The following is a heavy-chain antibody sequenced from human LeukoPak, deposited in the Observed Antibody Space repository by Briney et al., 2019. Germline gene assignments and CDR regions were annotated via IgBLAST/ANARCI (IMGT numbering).Heavy chain of an antibody. CDR1: GYTFTNYD. CDR3: ARGDAYCGGDCYSPSYNWFDP. J-gene: IGHJ5*02. V-gene: IGHV1-8*01. CDR2: MNPNSGNT. Sequence: ASVKVSCKASGYTFTNYDINWVRQATGQGLEWMGWMNPNSGNTGYAQKFQGRVTMTRNTSISTAYMELSSLRSEDTAVYYCARGDAYCGGDCYSPSYNWFDPWGQGTLVTVSS. D-gene: IGHD2-21*02.